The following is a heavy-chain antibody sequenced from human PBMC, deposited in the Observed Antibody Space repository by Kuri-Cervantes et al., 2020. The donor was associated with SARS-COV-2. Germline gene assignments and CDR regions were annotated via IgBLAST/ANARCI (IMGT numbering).Heavy chain of an antibody. V-gene: IGHV1-46*01. CDR1: GYTFTGYY. CDR3: ARALGSSWYEDAFDI. CDR2: INPSGGST. Sequence: ASVKVSCKASGYTFTGYYMHWVRQAPGQGLEWMGIINPSGGSTSYAQKFQGRVTMTRDTSTSTVYMELSSLRSEDTAVYYCARALGSSWYEDAFDIWGQGTMVTVSS. D-gene: IGHD6-13*01. J-gene: IGHJ3*02.